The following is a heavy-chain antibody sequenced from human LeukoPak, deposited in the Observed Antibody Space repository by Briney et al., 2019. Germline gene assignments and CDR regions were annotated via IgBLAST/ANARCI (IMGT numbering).Heavy chain of an antibody. D-gene: IGHD3-9*01. Sequence: ASVKVSCKASGYTFTSYGISWVRQVPGQGLEWMGWISAYNGNTNYAQKLQGRVTMTTDTSTSTAYMELRSLRSDDTAVYYCARDSPQLNYDILTGYYNRTFDYWGQGTLVTVSS. J-gene: IGHJ4*02. CDR2: ISAYNGNT. V-gene: IGHV1-18*04. CDR1: GYTFTSYG. CDR3: ARDSPQLNYDILTGYYNRTFDY.